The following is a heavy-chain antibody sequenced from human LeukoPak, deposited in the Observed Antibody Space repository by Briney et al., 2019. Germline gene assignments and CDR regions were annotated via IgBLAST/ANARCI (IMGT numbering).Heavy chain of an antibody. CDR3: ARHSLRFPLRLWYFDL. CDR2: ISGYNGDT. V-gene: IGHV1-18*01. Sequence: ASVKVSCKASGYLSGSYGISWVRQAPGQGLEWMGWISGYNGDTDSAQKFQGRVTMTTDRSTSTAYMEPRSLRSDDTAVYYCARHSLRFPLRLWYFDLWGRGTLITVSA. CDR1: GYLSGSYG. D-gene: IGHD2-21*02. J-gene: IGHJ2*01.